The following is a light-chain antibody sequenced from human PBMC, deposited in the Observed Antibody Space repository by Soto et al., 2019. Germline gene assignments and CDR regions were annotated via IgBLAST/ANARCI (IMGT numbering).Light chain of an antibody. J-gene: IGKJ1*01. V-gene: IGKV1-5*01. CDR2: DAS. Sequence: QAPKTSTARGGHRVTITWRVSQSISSWLAWYQQKPEKAPKVLIYDASSLESGVPSRFIGIGCGTDYTLTISSLGLDDLATFYCQRYNSHSPWTFGQGTKVDIK. CDR3: QRYNSHSPWT. CDR1: QSISSW.